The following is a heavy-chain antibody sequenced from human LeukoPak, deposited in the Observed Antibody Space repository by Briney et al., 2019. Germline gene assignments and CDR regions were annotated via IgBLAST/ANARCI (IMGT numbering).Heavy chain of an antibody. CDR1: GDSVSSNSAA. CDR2: TYYRSKWYN. Sequence: SQTLSLTCAISGDSVSSNSAAWNWIRQSPSRGLEWLGRTYYRSKWYNDYAVSVKSRITINPDTSKNQFSLQLNSVTPEDTAVYYCARRNSNDYGDHSDAFDIWGQGTMVTVSS. CDR3: ARRNSNDYGDHSDAFDI. V-gene: IGHV6-1*01. D-gene: IGHD4-17*01. J-gene: IGHJ3*02.